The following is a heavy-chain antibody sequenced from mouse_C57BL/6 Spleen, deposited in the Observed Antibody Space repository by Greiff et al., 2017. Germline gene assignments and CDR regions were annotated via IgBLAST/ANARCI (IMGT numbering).Heavy chain of an antibody. CDR1: GYAFSSYW. CDR2: IYPGDGDT. D-gene: IGHD3-2*02. J-gene: IGHJ2*01. Sequence: QVQLQQSGAELVKPGASVKISCKASGYAFSSYWMNWVKQRPGKGLEWIGQIYPGDGDTNYNGKFKGKATLTADKSSSTAYMQLSSLTSEDSAVYFCARGDSSGYSDYWGQGTTLTVSS. CDR3: ARGDSSGYSDY. V-gene: IGHV1-80*01.